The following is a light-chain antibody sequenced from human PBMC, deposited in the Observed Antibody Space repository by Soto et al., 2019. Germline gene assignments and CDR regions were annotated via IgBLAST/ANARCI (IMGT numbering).Light chain of an antibody. V-gene: IGKV1-5*03. CDR1: QSINNW. J-gene: IGKJ1*01. CDR2: KAS. CDR3: QQYSNYFRT. Sequence: DIQMTQSPSTLSASVGDRVTITCRASQSINNWLAWYQQKPGKAPNLLIYKASSLESGVPSRFRGSGSGTEFTLTINSLQPDDFATYYCQQYSNYFRTFGQGTKVDIK.